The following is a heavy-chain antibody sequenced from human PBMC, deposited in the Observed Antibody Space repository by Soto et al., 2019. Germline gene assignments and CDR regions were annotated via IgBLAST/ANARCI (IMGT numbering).Heavy chain of an antibody. D-gene: IGHD2-21*02. Sequence: PGGSLRLSCAASGFTFSSYAMHWVRQAPGKGLEWVAFISSDGSDRNYAASVKGRFTISRDNSRNTLYLQMNRLRAEDTSVYYCAKDVYLRYCAGDCYSKYWGLGTLVTVSS. CDR2: ISSDGSDR. J-gene: IGHJ4*02. CDR1: GFTFSSYA. CDR3: AKDVYLRYCAGDCYSKY. V-gene: IGHV3-30*18.